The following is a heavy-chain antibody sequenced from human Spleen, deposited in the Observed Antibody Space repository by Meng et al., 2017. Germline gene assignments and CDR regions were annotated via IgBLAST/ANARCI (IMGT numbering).Heavy chain of an antibody. J-gene: IGHJ4*02. CDR1: GDTFSSHA. D-gene: IGHD3/OR15-3a*01. CDR2: IIPLLGKA. V-gene: IGHV1-69*10. Sequence: QVQLVQSGAEVKKPGSSVKISCNASGDTFSSHAISWVRQAPGQGFEWMGGIIPLLGKANYAQKFHGRVTITADKSTNTAYMELTSLKSEDTAMYYCARVDVGLVRVQHYLDYWGQGTLVTVSS. CDR3: ARVDVGLVRVQHYLDY.